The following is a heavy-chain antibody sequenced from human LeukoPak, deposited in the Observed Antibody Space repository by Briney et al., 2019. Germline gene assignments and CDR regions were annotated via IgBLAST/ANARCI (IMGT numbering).Heavy chain of an antibody. Sequence: NPSETLSLTCTVSGGSISSYYWSWIRQPAGRGLEWIGRIYTSGNINYNPSLKRRVTISLDTSKNQFSLRLSSVTAADTAVYYCARVTSGYYTADAFDIWGQGTMVTVSS. CDR1: GGSISSYY. J-gene: IGHJ3*02. D-gene: IGHD3-3*01. V-gene: IGHV4-4*07. CDR2: IYTSGNI. CDR3: ARVTSGYYTADAFDI.